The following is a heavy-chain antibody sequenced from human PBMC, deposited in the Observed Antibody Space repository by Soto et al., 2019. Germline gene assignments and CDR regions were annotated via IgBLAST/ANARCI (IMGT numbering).Heavy chain of an antibody. J-gene: IGHJ5*02. Sequence: QLQLQESGSGLVKPSQTLSLTCAVSGGSISSGGYSWSWIRQPPGKGLEWIGYIYHSGSTYYNPSLKSRVTLSVDRSKNQFSLKLGSVTAADTAVYYCARDGGSGSYFFWFDPWGQGTLVTVSS. V-gene: IGHV4-30-2*01. CDR2: IYHSGST. CDR1: GGSISSGGYS. D-gene: IGHD3-10*01. CDR3: ARDGGSGSYFFWFDP.